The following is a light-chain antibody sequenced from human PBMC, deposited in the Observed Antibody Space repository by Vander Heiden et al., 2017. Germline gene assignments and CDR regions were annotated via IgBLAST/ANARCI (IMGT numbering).Light chain of an antibody. CDR1: HPVLYSSTYTHY. CDR2: SAS. J-gene: IGKJ1*01. CDR3: QQYYSTPQT. V-gene: IGKV4-1*01. Sequence: DIVMTQSPDSLAVSLGERVTINCKSSHPVLYSSTYTHYLAWYQQKSGQPPRLLIHSASTRESGVPDRFSGSGSGTDFTLSISSLQAEDVAVYYCQQYYSTPQTFGQGTKVEIK.